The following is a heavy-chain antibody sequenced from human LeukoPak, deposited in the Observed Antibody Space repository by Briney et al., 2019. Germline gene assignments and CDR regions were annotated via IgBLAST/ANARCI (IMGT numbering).Heavy chain of an antibody. CDR1: GYTFTSYY. CDR3: ARYDNGWYYFDY. Sequence: ASVKVSCKASGYTFTSYYMHWVRQAPGQGLEWMGIINPSGGSTSYAQKSQGRVTMTRNTSISTAYMELSSLRSEDTAVYYCARYDNGWYYFDYWGQGTLVTVSS. J-gene: IGHJ4*02. D-gene: IGHD6-19*01. V-gene: IGHV1-46*01. CDR2: INPSGGST.